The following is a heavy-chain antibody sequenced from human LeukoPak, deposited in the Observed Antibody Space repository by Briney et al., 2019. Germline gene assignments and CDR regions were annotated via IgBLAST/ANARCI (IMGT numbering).Heavy chain of an antibody. CDR3: ARLYYDSSGHY. D-gene: IGHD3-22*01. J-gene: IGHJ4*02. CDR2: IYYSGST. CDR1: GGSISSYY. V-gene: IGHV4-59*01. Sequence: SETLSLTCTVSGGSISSYYWSWIRQPPGKGLEWIGYIYYSGSTNYNPSLKSRVTISVDTSKNQFSLKLSPVTAADTAVYYCARLYYDSSGHYWGQGTLVTVSS.